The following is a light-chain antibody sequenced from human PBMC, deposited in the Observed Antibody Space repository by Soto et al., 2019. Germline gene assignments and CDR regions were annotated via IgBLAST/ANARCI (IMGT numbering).Light chain of an antibody. CDR3: QQYGSLSWT. J-gene: IGKJ1*01. Sequence: EVELTQSPGTLSLSPGERATLSCRASQSVSSSHLAWYQQKPGQAPRIIIFGASGRATGIPDRFSGSGSGTDFTLTISRLEPEDFAVYYCQQYGSLSWTFGQGTKVDIK. CDR2: GAS. V-gene: IGKV3-20*01. CDR1: QSVSSSH.